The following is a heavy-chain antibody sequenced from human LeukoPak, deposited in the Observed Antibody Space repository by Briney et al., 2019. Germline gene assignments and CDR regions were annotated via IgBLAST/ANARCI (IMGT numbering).Heavy chain of an antibody. CDR2: IIPIFGTA. J-gene: IGHJ4*02. CDR3: ATTLGSYYDFWSGYGRPIDY. Sequence: GASVKVSCKASGYTFTSYAISWVRQAPGQGLEWMGGIIPIFGTANYAQKFQGRVTITTDESTSIAYMELSSLRSEDTAVYYCATTLGSYYDFWSGYGRPIDYWGQGTLVTVSS. V-gene: IGHV1-69*05. CDR1: GYTFTSYA. D-gene: IGHD3-3*01.